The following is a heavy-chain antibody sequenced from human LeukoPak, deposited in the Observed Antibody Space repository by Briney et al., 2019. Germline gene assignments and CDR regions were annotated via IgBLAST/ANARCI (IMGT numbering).Heavy chain of an antibody. J-gene: IGHJ4*02. V-gene: IGHV4-59*01. Sequence: SETLSLTCTVSSGSISSYYWSWIRQPPGKGLEWIGYIYYSGSTNYNPSLKSRVTISVDTSKNQFSLKLSSVTAADTAVYYCARDRQQLNYWGQGTLVTVSS. CDR3: ARDRQQLNY. CDR1: SGSISSYY. D-gene: IGHD6-13*01. CDR2: IYYSGST.